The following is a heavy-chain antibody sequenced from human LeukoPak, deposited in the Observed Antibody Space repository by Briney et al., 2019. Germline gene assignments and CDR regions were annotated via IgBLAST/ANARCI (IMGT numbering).Heavy chain of an antibody. J-gene: IGHJ4*02. CDR3: AKALFAVVAATQDY. CDR2: IYSGGST. CDR1: GFTVSSNY. D-gene: IGHD2-15*01. Sequence: GGSLRLSCAASGFTVSSNYMSWVRQAPGKGLEWVSVIYSGGSTYYADSVKGRFTISRDNSKNTLYLQMNSLRAEDTAVYYCAKALFAVVAATQDYWGQGTLVTVSS. V-gene: IGHV3-66*01.